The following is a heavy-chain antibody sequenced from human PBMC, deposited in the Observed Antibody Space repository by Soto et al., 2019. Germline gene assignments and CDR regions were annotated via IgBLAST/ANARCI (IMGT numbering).Heavy chain of an antibody. J-gene: IGHJ4*02. CDR2: IYYSGST. D-gene: IGHD5-12*01. CDR1: GGSISSGGYY. CDR3: ARMRGYSGDGRLDY. V-gene: IGHV4-31*03. Sequence: QVQLQESGPGLVKPSQTLSLTCTVSGGSISSGGYYWSWIRQHPGKGLEWIGYIYYSGSTYHNPSLKSRITISLDTSKNQFSLKLSSVTTADTAVYYCARMRGYSGDGRLDYWGQGTLVTVSS.